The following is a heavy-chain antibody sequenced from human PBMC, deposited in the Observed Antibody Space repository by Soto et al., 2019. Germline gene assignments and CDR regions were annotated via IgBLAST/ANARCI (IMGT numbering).Heavy chain of an antibody. CDR2: ISYDGSNK. Sequence: GGSLRLSCAASGFTFSSYAMHWVRQAPGKGLEWVAVISYDGSNKYYADSVKGRFTISRDNSKNTLYLQMNSLRAEDTAVYYCARADGDYSPFDYWGQGTLVTVSS. D-gene: IGHD4-17*01. J-gene: IGHJ4*02. V-gene: IGHV3-30-3*01. CDR3: ARADGDYSPFDY. CDR1: GFTFSSYA.